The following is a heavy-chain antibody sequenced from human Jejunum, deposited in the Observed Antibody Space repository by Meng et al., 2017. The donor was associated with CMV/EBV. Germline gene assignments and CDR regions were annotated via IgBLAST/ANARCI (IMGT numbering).Heavy chain of an antibody. J-gene: IGHJ4*02. Sequence: GAAIGSGGYSWSWIRQHPGMGLEWIGYIHDTGSTHTNPSLTNRVTMSVDTSQNQFSLKLSSVIVADTAVYYCARELCTTTSCSYDYWGQGTLVTVSS. CDR2: IHDTGST. CDR1: GAAIGSGGYS. V-gene: IGHV4-31*02. D-gene: IGHD2-2*01. CDR3: ARELCTTTSCSYDY.